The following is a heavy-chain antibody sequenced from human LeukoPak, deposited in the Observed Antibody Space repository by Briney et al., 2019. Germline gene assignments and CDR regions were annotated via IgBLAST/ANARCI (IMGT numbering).Heavy chain of an antibody. CDR2: TYSGGST. V-gene: IGHV3-53*01. D-gene: IGHD7-27*01. CDR1: GFTFSTYN. Sequence: GGSLRLSCAASGFTFSTYNMSWVRQAPGKGLEWVSVTYSGGSTYYADSVKGRFTISRDNSENTLFLQMNSLRAEDTAVYYCARDLGTQIDYWGQGTLVTVSS. CDR3: ARDLGTQIDY. J-gene: IGHJ4*02.